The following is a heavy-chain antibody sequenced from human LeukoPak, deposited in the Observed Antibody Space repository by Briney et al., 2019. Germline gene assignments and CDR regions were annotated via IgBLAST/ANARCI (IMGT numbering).Heavy chain of an antibody. V-gene: IGHV1-24*01. J-gene: IGHJ6*02. CDR2: FDPEDGET. CDR3: ARDKAGSGSYRYYYGMDV. D-gene: IGHD3-10*01. CDR1: GYTLTELS. Sequence: ASVKVSCKVSGYTLTELSMHWVRQAPGKGLEWMGGFDPEDGETIYAQKFQGRVTMTEDTSTDTAYMELSSLRSEDTAVYYCARDKAGSGSYRYYYGMDVWGQGTTVTVSS.